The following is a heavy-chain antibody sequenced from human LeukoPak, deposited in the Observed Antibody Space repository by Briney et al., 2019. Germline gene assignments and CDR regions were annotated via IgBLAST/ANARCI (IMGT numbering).Heavy chain of an antibody. CDR2: IYYSGST. D-gene: IGHD4-17*01. Sequence: SETLSLTCTVSGGSISSYYWSWIRQPPGKGLEWIGYIYYSGSTNYNPSLKSRVTISVGTSKNQFSLKLSSVTAADTAVYYCARHLRRSDYGDYLDYWGQGTLVTVSS. CDR1: GGSISSYY. V-gene: IGHV4-59*08. J-gene: IGHJ4*02. CDR3: ARHLRRSDYGDYLDY.